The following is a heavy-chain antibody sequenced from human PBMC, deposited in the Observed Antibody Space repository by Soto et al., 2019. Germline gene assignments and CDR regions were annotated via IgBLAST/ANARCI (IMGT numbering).Heavy chain of an antibody. Sequence: EVQLVESGGGLVQPGGSRRLSCAASGFTFSSYWMRWVRQAPGKGLEWVANIKPDGSEKYYVDSVKGRFTISRDNAKNSLSLQMNSLRAEDTAVYYCAKVLRGYGDDYWGQGTLVTVSS. CDR1: GFTFSSYW. CDR3: AKVLRGYGDDY. J-gene: IGHJ4*02. V-gene: IGHV3-7*01. CDR2: IKPDGSEK. D-gene: IGHD5-18*01.